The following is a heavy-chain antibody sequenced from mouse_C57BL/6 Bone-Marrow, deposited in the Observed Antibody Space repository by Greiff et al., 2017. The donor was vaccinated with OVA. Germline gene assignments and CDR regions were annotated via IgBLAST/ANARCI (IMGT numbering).Heavy chain of an antibody. Sequence: VQLQQSGPELVKPGASVKISCKASGYTFTDYYMNWVKQSHGKSLEWIGDINPNNGGTSYKQKFKGKATLTVDKSSSTAYMELRSLTSEDSAVYYCARPFDYYGSSYWYFDVWGTGTTVTVSS. CDR1: GYTFTDYY. CDR2: INPNNGGT. J-gene: IGHJ1*03. D-gene: IGHD1-1*01. CDR3: ARPFDYYGSSYWYFDV. V-gene: IGHV1-26*01.